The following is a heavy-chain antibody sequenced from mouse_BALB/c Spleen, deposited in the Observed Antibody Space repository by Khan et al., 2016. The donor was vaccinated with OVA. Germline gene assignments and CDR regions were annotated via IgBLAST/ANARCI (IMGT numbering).Heavy chain of an antibody. V-gene: IGHV5-6*01. D-gene: IGHD1-1*01. CDR3: TRLDYDYDSEGFAY. CDR2: VSTGGSYT. CDR1: GFTFSTYG. J-gene: IGHJ3*01. Sequence: EVHLVESGGDLVKPGGSLKLSCAASGFTFSTYGMSWVRQAPDKRLEWVATVSTGGSYTYYPDSVKGRFTISRDNAKNTLYLQMSGLRSEDTAMFYCTRLDYDYDSEGFAYWGQGTLVTVSA.